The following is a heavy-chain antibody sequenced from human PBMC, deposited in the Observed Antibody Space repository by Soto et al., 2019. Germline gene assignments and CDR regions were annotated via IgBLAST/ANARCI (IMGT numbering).Heavy chain of an antibody. V-gene: IGHV3-53*01. CDR1: GFAVSSND. CDR3: ARAGWFGAYGMDV. D-gene: IGHD3-10*01. J-gene: IGHJ6*02. CDR2: LYTGAKT. Sequence: GSLRLSCVASGFAVSSNDVTWVRQAPGKALEWVSILYTGAKTDYAASVKGRFTLSRDNVKNIVFLQMNSLRLEDTGVYYCARAGWFGAYGMDVWGQGTTVTVSS.